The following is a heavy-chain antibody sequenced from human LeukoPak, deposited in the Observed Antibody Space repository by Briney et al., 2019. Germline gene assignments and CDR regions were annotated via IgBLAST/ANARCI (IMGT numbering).Heavy chain of an antibody. CDR1: GFTISSNY. V-gene: IGHV3-21*01. D-gene: IGHD3-22*01. Sequence: PGGSLSLSCAASGFTISSNYMSWVRPAPGKGLEWVSSISSSSSYIYYADSVKGRFTISRDNAKNSLYLQMNSLRAEDTAVYYCARAYYYDSSGYYHDYWGQGTLVTVSS. CDR3: ARAYYYDSSGYYHDY. CDR2: ISSSSSYI. J-gene: IGHJ4*02.